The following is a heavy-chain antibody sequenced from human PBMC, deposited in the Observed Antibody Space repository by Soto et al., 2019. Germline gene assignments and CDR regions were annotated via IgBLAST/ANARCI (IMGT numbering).Heavy chain of an antibody. V-gene: IGHV3-23*01. J-gene: IGHJ5*02. CDR3: GNQELLWFGEYWSAP. Sequence: VQLLESGGGLVQPGGSLRLSCAASGFTFSSYAMSWVRQAPGKGLEWVSTIRGSGDSTYYADSVKGRFTISRDNSTNTLDLQMNTLRAEDTAVYYCGNQELLWFGEYWSAPWGQGTLVIVCS. CDR2: IRGSGDST. CDR1: GFTFSSYA. D-gene: IGHD3-10*01.